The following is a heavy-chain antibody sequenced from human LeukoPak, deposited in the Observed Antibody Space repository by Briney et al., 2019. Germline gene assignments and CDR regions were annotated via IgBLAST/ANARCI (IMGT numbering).Heavy chain of an antibody. CDR3: ARGPRPVTTPEYFQH. D-gene: IGHD4-17*01. J-gene: IGHJ1*01. Sequence: GGSLRLSCAASGFTFSSYSMNWVRQAPGKGLEWVSSISSSSSYIYYADSVKGRFTISRDNAKNSLYLQMNSLRAEDTAVYYCARGPRPVTTPEYFQHWGQGTLVTVSS. V-gene: IGHV3-21*01. CDR2: ISSSSSYI. CDR1: GFTFSSYS.